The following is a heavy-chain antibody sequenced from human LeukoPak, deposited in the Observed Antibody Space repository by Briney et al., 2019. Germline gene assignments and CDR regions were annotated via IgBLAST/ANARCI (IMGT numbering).Heavy chain of an antibody. Sequence: PGGSLRLSCAASGFTFSSYWMSWVRQAPGKGLEWVSYSSNGGSTIYYADSVKGRFTISRDNSKNTLYLQMNSLRAEDTAVYYCAKDPAMGYWGQGTLVTVSS. J-gene: IGHJ4*02. CDR3: AKDPAMGY. CDR1: GFTFSSYW. V-gene: IGHV3-48*01. CDR2: SSNGGSTI. D-gene: IGHD5-18*01.